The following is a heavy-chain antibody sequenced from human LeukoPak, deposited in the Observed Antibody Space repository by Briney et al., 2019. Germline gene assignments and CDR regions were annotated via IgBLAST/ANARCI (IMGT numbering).Heavy chain of an antibody. J-gene: IGHJ4*02. CDR3: ARELSSGSRLLDS. Sequence: GASVKVSCKASGYTFTSYYMHWVRQAPGQGLEWPGIINPSVGSTSHAQKFQGRVTMTRDMSTSTVYMELSSLRSEDTAVYYCARELSSGSRLLDSWGQGTLVTVSS. V-gene: IGHV1-46*01. CDR2: INPSVGST. CDR1: GYTFTSYY. D-gene: IGHD6-25*01.